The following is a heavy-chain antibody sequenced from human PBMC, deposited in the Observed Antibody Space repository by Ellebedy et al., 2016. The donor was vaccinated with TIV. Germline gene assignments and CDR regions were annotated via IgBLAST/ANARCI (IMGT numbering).Heavy chain of an antibody. CDR1: GFTFSKYC. J-gene: IGHJ4*02. CDR3: AREGGTYYSAHFDQ. D-gene: IGHD1-26*01. V-gene: IGHV3-23*01. CDR2: IGDDAVAT. Sequence: PGGSLRLSCAASGFTFSKYCMSWVRQAPGIGLEWVSAIGDDAVATHYADSVKGQFAISRDNFGNMLYLQMNSLGAEDTAVYYCAREGGTYYSAHFDQWGQGTPATVSS.